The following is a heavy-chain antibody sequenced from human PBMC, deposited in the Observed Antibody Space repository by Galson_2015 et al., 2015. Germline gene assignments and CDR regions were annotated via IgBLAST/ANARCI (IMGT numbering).Heavy chain of an antibody. CDR2: IVVDIGNT. Sequence: SVKVSCKASGFTFIDSAVQWVRQARGQRLEWIGWIVVDIGNTNYARKFQERVTITRDMSTGTAYMELSSLRFEDTAVYYCAADGGGNYGVGDYWGQGTPVTVSS. CDR3: AADGGGNYGVGDY. D-gene: IGHD5-24*01. V-gene: IGHV1-58*01. CDR1: GFTFIDSA. J-gene: IGHJ4*02.